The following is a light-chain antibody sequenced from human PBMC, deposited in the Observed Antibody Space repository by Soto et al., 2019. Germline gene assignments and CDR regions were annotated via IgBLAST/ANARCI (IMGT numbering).Light chain of an antibody. J-gene: IGKJ1*01. CDR3: QHYNSYSEA. CDR1: QSISIW. V-gene: IGKV1-5*03. CDR2: KAS. Sequence: DIQMTQSPSTLSASVGDRVTITCRASQSISIWLAWYQQKPGKAPKLLIYKASSLESGVPSRFSGSGSGTEFTLTISSLQPDDFATYYCQHYNSYSEAFGQGTKVELK.